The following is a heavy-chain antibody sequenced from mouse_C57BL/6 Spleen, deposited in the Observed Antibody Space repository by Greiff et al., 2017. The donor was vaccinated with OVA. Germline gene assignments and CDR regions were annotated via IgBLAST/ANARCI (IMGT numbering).Heavy chain of an antibody. CDR2: IWSGGST. CDR3: ARTFHYYGSSSWYFDV. CDR1: GFSLTSYG. V-gene: IGHV2-2*01. J-gene: IGHJ1*03. Sequence: QVQLKESGPGLVQPSQSLSITCTVSGFSLTSYGVHWVRQSPGKGLEWLGVIWSGGSTDYNAAFISRLSISKDNSKSQVFFKMNSLQADDTAIYYCARTFHYYGSSSWYFDVWGTGTTVTVSS. D-gene: IGHD1-1*01.